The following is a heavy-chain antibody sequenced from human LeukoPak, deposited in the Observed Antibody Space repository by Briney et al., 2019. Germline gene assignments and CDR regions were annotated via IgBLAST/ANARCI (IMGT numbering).Heavy chain of an antibody. CDR2: ISWDGGST. V-gene: IGHV3-43*01. Sequence: PPGGSLRLSCAASGFTFDDYTMHWVRQAPGKGLEWVSLISWDGGSTYYADSVKGRFTISRDNSKNSLYLQMNSLRTEDTALYYCAKDYYGDYERVHFDYWGHGTLVTVSS. CDR1: GFTFDDYT. CDR3: AKDYYGDYERVHFDY. J-gene: IGHJ4*01. D-gene: IGHD4-17*01.